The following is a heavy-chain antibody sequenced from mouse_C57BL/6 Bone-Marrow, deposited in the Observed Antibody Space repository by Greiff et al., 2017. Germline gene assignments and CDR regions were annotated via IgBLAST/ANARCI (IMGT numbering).Heavy chain of an antibody. CDR1: GYTFTSYW. CDR2: IDPSDSYT. Sequence: QVQLQQLGAELVMPGASVKLSCKASGYTFTSYWMHWVKQRPGQGLEWIGEIDPSDSYTNYNQKFKGKSTLTVDKSSSTAYMQLSSLTSEDSAVYYCARPIYDGYPWYFDVWGTGTTVTVSS. J-gene: IGHJ1*03. CDR3: ARPIYDGYPWYFDV. V-gene: IGHV1-69*01. D-gene: IGHD2-3*01.